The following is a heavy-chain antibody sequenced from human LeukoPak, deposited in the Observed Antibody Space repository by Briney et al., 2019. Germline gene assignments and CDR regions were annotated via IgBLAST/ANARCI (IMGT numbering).Heavy chain of an antibody. J-gene: IGHJ6*03. Sequence: GGSLRLSCAASGFTFSSYGMSWVRQAPGKGLEWVSAISGSGGSTYDADSVKGRFTISRDDSKNTLYLQMNSLRGEDTAIYYCARERTGYYMAVWGKGTTVTISS. V-gene: IGHV3-23*01. CDR1: GFTFSSYG. CDR2: ISGSGGST. CDR3: ARERTGYYMAV. D-gene: IGHD1-14*01.